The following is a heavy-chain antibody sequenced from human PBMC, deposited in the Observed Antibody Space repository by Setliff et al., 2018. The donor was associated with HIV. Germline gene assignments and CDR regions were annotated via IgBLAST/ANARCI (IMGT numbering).Heavy chain of an antibody. CDR2: IYNTGST. D-gene: IGHD3-22*01. CDR1: GGSISSGGFY. J-gene: IGHJ4*02. V-gene: IGHV4-31*03. Sequence: PSETLSLTCTVSGGSISSGGFYWTWIRQHPGKGLEWIGYIYNTGSTYHSPSLESRVTISIDTSRNQFSLTVSSVTAADTAVYYCAREIPYSYGGRGHPLWGQGTLVTVSS. CDR3: AREIPYSYGGRGHPL.